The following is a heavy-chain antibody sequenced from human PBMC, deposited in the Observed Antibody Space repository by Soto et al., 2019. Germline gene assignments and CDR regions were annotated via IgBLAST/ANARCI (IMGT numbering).Heavy chain of an antibody. CDR2: IWYDGSNK. CDR1: GFTFSSYG. Sequence: QVQLVESGGGVVQPGRSLRLSCAASGFTFSSYGMHWVRQAPGKGLEWVAVIWYDGSNKYYADSVKGRFTISRDNSKNTLYLQMNCLRAEDTAVYYCAREDCSGGSCLGYWGQGTLVTVSS. J-gene: IGHJ4*02. V-gene: IGHV3-33*01. D-gene: IGHD2-15*01. CDR3: AREDCSGGSCLGY.